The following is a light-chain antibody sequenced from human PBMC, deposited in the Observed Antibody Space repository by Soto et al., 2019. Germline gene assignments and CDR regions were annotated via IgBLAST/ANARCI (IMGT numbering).Light chain of an antibody. Sequence: EIVLTQSPGTLSLSPGERATLSCRASQSVSSSYLAWYQQKPGQAPRLLIYSASSRATGIPDRFSGSGSGTDFTLTISRLEPEDFAVYYCHQYGSSPLITFGQGTRLEIK. CDR2: SAS. V-gene: IGKV3-20*01. CDR3: HQYGSSPLIT. CDR1: QSVSSSY. J-gene: IGKJ5*01.